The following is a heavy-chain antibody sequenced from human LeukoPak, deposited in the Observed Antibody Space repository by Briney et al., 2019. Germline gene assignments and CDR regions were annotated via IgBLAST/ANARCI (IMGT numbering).Heavy chain of an antibody. D-gene: IGHD3-16*02. CDR2: INHSGST. Sequence: SETLSLTCAVYGGSFSGYYWSWIRQPPRKGLEWIGEINHSGSTNYNPSLKSRVNISVDTSKKQFSLKLSSVTAADTAVYYCARYVWGSYPTFEDYWGQGTLVTVSS. CDR1: GGSFSGYY. J-gene: IGHJ4*02. CDR3: ARYVWGSYPTFEDY. V-gene: IGHV4-34*01.